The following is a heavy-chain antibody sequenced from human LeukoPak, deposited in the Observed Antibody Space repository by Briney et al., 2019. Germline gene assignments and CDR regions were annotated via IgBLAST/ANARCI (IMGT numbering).Heavy chain of an antibody. J-gene: IGHJ3*02. D-gene: IGHD1-26*01. CDR1: GFTFSSYD. Sequence: GGSLRLSCAASGFTFSSYDMHWVRQATGKGLEWVSAIGTAGDTYYPGSVKGRFTISIENAKNSLYLQMNSLRAEDTAVYYCARGFGSYDAFDIWGQGTMVTVSS. CDR2: IGTAGDT. V-gene: IGHV3-13*01. CDR3: ARGFGSYDAFDI.